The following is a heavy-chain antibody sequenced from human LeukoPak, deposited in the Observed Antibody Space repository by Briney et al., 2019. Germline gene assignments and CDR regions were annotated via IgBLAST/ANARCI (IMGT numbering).Heavy chain of an antibody. Sequence: PSETLSLTCTVSGGSISSSIYYWGWIRRPPGKGLEWIGSIYYNANTYYNPSLKSRITISVDTSKNQFSLRLSSVTAADTAVYYCARVGATPRYYNYYGMDVWGQGTTVTVSS. CDR1: GGSISSSIYY. V-gene: IGHV4-39*07. CDR3: ARVGATPRYYNYYGMDV. CDR2: IYYNANT. D-gene: IGHD1-26*01. J-gene: IGHJ6*02.